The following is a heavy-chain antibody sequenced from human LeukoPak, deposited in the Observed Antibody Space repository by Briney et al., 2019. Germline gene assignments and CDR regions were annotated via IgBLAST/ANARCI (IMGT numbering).Heavy chain of an antibody. Sequence: GGSLRLSCAASGFTFSSYRMSWVRQAPGKGLEWEANIKQDGSEKYYVDSVKGRFTISRDNAKNSLYLQMNSLRAEDTAVYYCARDASFGFDYWGQGTLVTVSS. V-gene: IGHV3-7*01. J-gene: IGHJ4*02. D-gene: IGHD3-3*01. CDR3: ARDASFGFDY. CDR2: IKQDGSEK. CDR1: GFTFSSYR.